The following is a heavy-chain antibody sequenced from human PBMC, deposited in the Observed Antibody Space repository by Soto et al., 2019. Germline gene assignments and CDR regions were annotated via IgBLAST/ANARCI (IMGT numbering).Heavy chain of an antibody. V-gene: IGHV6-1*01. J-gene: IGHJ4*02. D-gene: IGHD6-6*01. CDR2: TYYRCKWYN. CDR1: GPSVSSNSAA. Sequence: SQTLSLTCVTAGPSVSSNSAAWSWIRDSPSRGLERLGRTYYRCKWYNVYAVSVKSRITILPDTSKNQFSLQLNSLTPEDTAVDYWARDDMAARSALDDWRQGTLVTV. CDR3: ARDDMAARSALDD.